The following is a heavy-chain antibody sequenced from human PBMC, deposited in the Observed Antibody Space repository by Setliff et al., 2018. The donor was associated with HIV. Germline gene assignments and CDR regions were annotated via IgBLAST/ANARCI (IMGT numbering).Heavy chain of an antibody. Sequence: ASVKVSCKASGYTFTSYGISWVRQAPGQGLEWMGWISTYNGNTNFAQKLQGRVTMTTDTSTTTAYMELRSLKSDDTAIYFCASGMRWDTAMSDAFDIWGQGTMVTVSS. CDR3: ASGMRWDTAMSDAFDI. CDR2: ISTYNGNT. CDR1: GYTFTSYG. D-gene: IGHD5-18*01. J-gene: IGHJ3*02. V-gene: IGHV1-18*01.